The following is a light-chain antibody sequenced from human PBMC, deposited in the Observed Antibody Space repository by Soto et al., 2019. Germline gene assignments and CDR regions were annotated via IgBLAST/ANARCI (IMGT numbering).Light chain of an antibody. V-gene: IGKV1-5*03. J-gene: IGKJ2*01. CDR1: QNIGTW. CDR2: KSS. CDR3: QQYFAYSIT. Sequence: DIQMTQSPSTLPASVGDRVTITCRASQNIGTWMAWNEQKPGRAPTVLIYKSSTLQIGVPSRFRGSGSGTDFTLTITNLQPADFATYYCQQYFAYSITFCQGTKL.